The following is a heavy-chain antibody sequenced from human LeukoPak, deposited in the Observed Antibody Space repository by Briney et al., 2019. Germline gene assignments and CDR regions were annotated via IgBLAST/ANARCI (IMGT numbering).Heavy chain of an antibody. V-gene: IGHV3-30-3*01. D-gene: IGHD3-10*01. J-gene: IGHJ4*02. CDR2: ISYDGSNK. CDR1: GFTFSSYA. CDR3: ARALWFGELLYPFDY. Sequence: GGSLRLSCAASGFTFSSYAMHWVRQAPGKGLEWVAVISYDGSNKYYADSVKGRFTISRDDSKNTLYLQMNSLRAEDTAVYYCARALWFGELLYPFDYWGQGTLVTVSS.